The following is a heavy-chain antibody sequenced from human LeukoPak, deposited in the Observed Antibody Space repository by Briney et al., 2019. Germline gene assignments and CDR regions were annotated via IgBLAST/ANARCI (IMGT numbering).Heavy chain of an antibody. CDR2: ISLSGST. D-gene: IGHD6-13*01. V-gene: IGHV4-34*01. Sequence: SADLSLTCALFGGSLLGYCWSSPGPRPGSGLDWNGEISLSGSTNYNPSLKSRVTISVDTSKNQFSLKLSSLTAADTAVYYCAGEIAAAGTSFDYWGQGTLIIVTA. CDR1: GGSLLGYC. J-gene: IGHJ4*02. CDR3: AGEIAAAGTSFDY.